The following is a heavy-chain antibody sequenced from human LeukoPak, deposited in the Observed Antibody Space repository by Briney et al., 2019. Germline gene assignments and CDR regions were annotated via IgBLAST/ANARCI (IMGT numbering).Heavy chain of an antibody. V-gene: IGHV5-51*01. D-gene: IGHD3-22*01. CDR1: GYNFTSYW. J-gene: IGHJ4*02. CDR3: ASSYYYDSSGYLPPFDY. CDR2: IYPGDSDT. Sequence: GESLKISCKGSGYNFTSYWIGWVRQMPGKGLEWMGIIYPGDSDTRYSPSFQGQVTISADKSISTAYLQWSSLKASDTAMYYCASSYYYDSSGYLPPFDYWGQGTLVTVSS.